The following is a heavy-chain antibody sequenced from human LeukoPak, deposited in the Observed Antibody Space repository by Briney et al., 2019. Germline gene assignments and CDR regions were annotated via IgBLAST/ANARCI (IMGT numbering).Heavy chain of an antibody. CDR1: GFTFSGSA. Sequence: LPGGSLRLSCAASGFTFSGSAMHWVRQASGKGLEWVGRIRSKANSYATTYAASVKGRFTISRDDSKNTAYLQMNSLKPEDTAVYYCTRAVGATRPFDYWGQGTLVTVSS. J-gene: IGHJ4*02. D-gene: IGHD1-26*01. CDR2: IRSKANSYAT. V-gene: IGHV3-73*01. CDR3: TRAVGATRPFDY.